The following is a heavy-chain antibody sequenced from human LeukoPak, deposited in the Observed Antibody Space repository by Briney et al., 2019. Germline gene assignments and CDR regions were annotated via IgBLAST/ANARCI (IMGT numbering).Heavy chain of an antibody. CDR2: ISSSGSTI. Sequence: PGGSLRLSCAASGFTFSSYEMNWVRQAPGKGLEWVSYISSSGSTIYYADSVKGRFTISSDNAKNSLYLQMNSLRAEDTAVYYCARDCAVPAATSYYYYYYMDVWGKGTTVTISS. CDR3: ARDCAVPAATSYYYYYYMDV. V-gene: IGHV3-48*03. D-gene: IGHD2-2*01. CDR1: GFTFSSYE. J-gene: IGHJ6*03.